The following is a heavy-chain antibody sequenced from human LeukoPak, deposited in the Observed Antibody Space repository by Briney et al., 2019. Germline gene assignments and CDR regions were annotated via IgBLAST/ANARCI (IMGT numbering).Heavy chain of an antibody. D-gene: IGHD1-14*01. CDR3: AKDRTSSYYYYYYMAV. CDR2: ISGSGGST. J-gene: IGHJ6*03. CDR1: GFTFSSYA. Sequence: PGGSLRLSCAASGFTFSSYAMSWVRQAPGKGLEWVSAISGSGGSTYYADSVKGRFTISRDNSKNTLYLQMNSLRAEDTAVYYCAKDRTSSYYYYYYMAVWGKGTTVTVSS. V-gene: IGHV3-23*01.